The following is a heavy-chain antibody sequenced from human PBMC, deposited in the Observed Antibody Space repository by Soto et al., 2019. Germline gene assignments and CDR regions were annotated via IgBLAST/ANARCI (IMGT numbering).Heavy chain of an antibody. Sequence: QVQLQESGPGLVKPSETLSLTCTVSGGSISSYYWSWIRQPPGKGLEWIGYIYYSGSINYNPSLKIRVTISVDTSKNQFSLKLRSVTAADTAVYYCARVWGGAFDFWGQGTMVTVSS. D-gene: IGHD3-10*01. V-gene: IGHV4-59*01. CDR1: GGSISSYY. CDR3: ARVWGGAFDF. CDR2: IYYSGSI. J-gene: IGHJ3*01.